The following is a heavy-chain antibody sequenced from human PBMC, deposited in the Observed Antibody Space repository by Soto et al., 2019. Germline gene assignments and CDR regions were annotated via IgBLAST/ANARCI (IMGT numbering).Heavy chain of an antibody. J-gene: IGHJ3*02. Sequence: GGSLRLSCAASGFTFSNYAMTWVRQAPGKGLEWVSTISGSGDNTYYADSVRGRFTISRDDSKNTLYLQMNSLRADDTAVYYCAKDPTIAPRWALDIWGQGTLVTVSS. CDR1: GFTFSNYA. D-gene: IGHD6-13*01. CDR3: AKDPTIAPRWALDI. CDR2: ISGSGDNT. V-gene: IGHV3-23*01.